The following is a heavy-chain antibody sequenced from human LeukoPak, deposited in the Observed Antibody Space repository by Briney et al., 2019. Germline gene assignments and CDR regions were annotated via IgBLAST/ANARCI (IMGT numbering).Heavy chain of an antibody. CDR2: ISGSGGST. V-gene: IGHV3-23*01. J-gene: IGHJ4*02. Sequence: SGGSLRLSCAASGFTFSSYAMSWVRQAPGKGLEWVSAISGSGGSTYYADSVKGRFTISRDNSKNTLYLQMNSLRAEDTAVYYCAKDPSGRTGTPGYWGQGTLVTVSS. D-gene: IGHD1-7*01. CDR3: AKDPSGRTGTPGY. CDR1: GFTFSSYA.